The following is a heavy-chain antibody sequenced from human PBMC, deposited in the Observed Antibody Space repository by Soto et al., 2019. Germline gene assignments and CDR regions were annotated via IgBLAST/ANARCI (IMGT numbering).Heavy chain of an antibody. D-gene: IGHD3-3*01. J-gene: IGHJ4*02. Sequence: VGSLRLSCAASGFSFGSYALSWVRQAPGKGLEWVSTISGSDGKTFYADAVKGRFSISRDTSQNTLYLQMNSLRADDTAIYYCARWSYLDYWGQGTLVTVSS. CDR1: GFSFGSYA. V-gene: IGHV3-23*01. CDR2: ISGSDGKT. CDR3: ARWSYLDY.